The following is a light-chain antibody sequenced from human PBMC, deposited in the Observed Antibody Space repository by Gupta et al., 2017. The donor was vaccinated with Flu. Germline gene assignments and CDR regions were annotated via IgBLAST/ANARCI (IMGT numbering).Light chain of an antibody. CDR3: QQRDYSPRT. CDR1: QRISSY. CDR2: NAC. J-gene: IGKJ1*01. V-gene: IGKV1-9*01. Sequence: PSFLSASVGDRVTITCRPSQRISSYLAWYQQKPGKAPKLLIFNACTVETGVPSRFSGGGSGTEFTLTISSRQPEDFATYYCQQRDYSPRTFGQGTKVEVK.